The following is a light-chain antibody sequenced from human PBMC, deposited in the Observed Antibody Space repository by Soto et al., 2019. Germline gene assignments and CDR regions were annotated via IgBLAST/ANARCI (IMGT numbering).Light chain of an antibody. Sequence: AIRMTQSPSSFSASTGDRVTITCRASQGISSYLAWYQQKPGKAPKLLIYAASALQSGVPSRFSGSGSGTEFILTMSCLQSEDFATYYCQQYYNYPFTFGPGTKVDIK. CDR1: QGISSY. V-gene: IGKV1-8*01. J-gene: IGKJ3*01. CDR3: QQYYNYPFT. CDR2: AAS.